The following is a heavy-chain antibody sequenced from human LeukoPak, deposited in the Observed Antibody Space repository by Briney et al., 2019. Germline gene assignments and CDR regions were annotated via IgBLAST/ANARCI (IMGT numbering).Heavy chain of an antibody. Sequence: KPSETLFLTWTVSGGSISSYYWSWIRQPAGKGLEWVWRIYTSGSTNYNPSLKSRVTMSVDTSKNQFSLKLSSVTAADTAVYYCARDRGNWNYPLDYWGQGTLVTVSS. CDR3: ARDRGNWNYPLDY. CDR1: GGSISSYY. CDR2: IYTSGST. J-gene: IGHJ4*02. D-gene: IGHD1-7*01. V-gene: IGHV4-4*07.